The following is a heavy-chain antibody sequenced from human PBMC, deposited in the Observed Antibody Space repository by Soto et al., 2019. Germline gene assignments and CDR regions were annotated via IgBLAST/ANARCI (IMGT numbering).Heavy chain of an antibody. V-gene: IGHV2-26*01. CDR2: IFSNDEK. D-gene: IGHD3-9*01. Sequence: QVTLKESGPVLVKPTETLTLTCTVSGFSLSNARMGVSWIRQPPGKALEWLAHIFSNDEKSYSTSLKSRLTISKDNSKSQVVLTMTNMDPVDTATYYCALIPPYYDILTGYHRYYYYYGMDVWGQGTTVTVSS. CDR1: GFSLSNARMG. CDR3: ALIPPYYDILTGYHRYYYYYGMDV. J-gene: IGHJ6*02.